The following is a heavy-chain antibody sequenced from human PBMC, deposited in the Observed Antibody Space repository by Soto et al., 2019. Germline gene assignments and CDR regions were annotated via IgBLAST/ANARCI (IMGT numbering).Heavy chain of an antibody. CDR3: ARLGSSLEMAAITDGYYFDY. J-gene: IGHJ4*02. CDR1: GGSISSSSYY. Sequence: SETLSLTCTVSGGSISSSSYYWGWIRQPPGKGLEWIGSIYYSGSTYYNPSLKSRVTISVDTSKNQFSLKLSSVTAADTAVYYCARLGSSLEMAAITDGYYFDYWGQGTLVTVSS. D-gene: IGHD3-10*01. CDR2: IYYSGST. V-gene: IGHV4-39*01.